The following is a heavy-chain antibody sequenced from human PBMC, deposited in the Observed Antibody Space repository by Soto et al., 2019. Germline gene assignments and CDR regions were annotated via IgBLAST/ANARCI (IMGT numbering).Heavy chain of an antibody. J-gene: IGHJ4*02. Sequence: QLQLQESGPGLVKPSETLSLTCTVSGGSISSSSYYWGWIRQPPGKGLEWIGSIYYSGITYYNPSLKSRVTISVDTSKNQFSLKLSSVTAADTAVYYCARHGIAVAGTFDYWGQGTLVTVSS. V-gene: IGHV4-39*01. CDR2: IYYSGIT. CDR1: GGSISSSSYY. CDR3: ARHGIAVAGTFDY. D-gene: IGHD6-19*01.